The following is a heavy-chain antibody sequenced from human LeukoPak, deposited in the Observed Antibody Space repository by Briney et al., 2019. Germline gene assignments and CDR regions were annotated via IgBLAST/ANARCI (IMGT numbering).Heavy chain of an antibody. Sequence: KPSETLSLTCSVSGGSISSSSYYWGWIRQPPGKGLEWIGYIYYSGSTYYNPSLKSRVTISVDTSKNQFSLKLSSVTAAGTAVYYCARDRVAAAGTYDYWGQGTLVTVSS. CDR3: ARDRVAAAGTYDY. J-gene: IGHJ4*02. D-gene: IGHD6-13*01. V-gene: IGHV4-31*03. CDR2: IYYSGST. CDR1: GGSISSSSYY.